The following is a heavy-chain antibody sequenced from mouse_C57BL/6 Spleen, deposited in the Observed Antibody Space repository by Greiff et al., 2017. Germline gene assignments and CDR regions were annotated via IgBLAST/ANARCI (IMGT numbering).Heavy chain of an antibody. CDR3: EIYPAFAY. CDR2: IYPSDSET. J-gene: IGHJ3*01. V-gene: IGHV1-61*01. Sequence: QVQLQQPGAELMRPGSSVKLSCKASGYTFTSYWMDWVKQRPGHGLEWIGNIYPSDSETHYNQKFKDKATLTVDKSSSTAYMQLSSLTSEDSAFDYGEIYPAFAYWGQGTLVTVSA. CDR1: GYTFTSYW. D-gene: IGHD2-1*01.